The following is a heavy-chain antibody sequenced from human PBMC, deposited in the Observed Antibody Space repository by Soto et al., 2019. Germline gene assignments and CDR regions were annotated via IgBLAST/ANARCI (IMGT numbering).Heavy chain of an antibody. V-gene: IGHV4-34*01. D-gene: IGHD1-7*01. CDR2: INHSGST. Sequence: SETQPLTCAVYGGSFSGYYWRWIRQPPGKGLEWIGEINHSGSTNYNPSLKSRVTISVDTSKNQFSLKLSSVTAADTAVYYCSRGHRRVTGTTSGVDYWGQGTLVTVSS. CDR3: SRGHRRVTGTTSGVDY. CDR1: GGSFSGYY. J-gene: IGHJ4*02.